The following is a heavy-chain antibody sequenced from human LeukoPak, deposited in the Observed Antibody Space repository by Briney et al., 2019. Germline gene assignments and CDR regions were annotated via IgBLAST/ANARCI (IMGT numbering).Heavy chain of an antibody. CDR3: VRVVTTRSGWYHFDN. CDR2: IATTKPNSCPT. J-gene: IGHJ4*02. CDR1: GFSIADHH. V-gene: IGHV3-72*01. Sequence: GGSLRLSCAGAGFSIADHHMDWVRQAPGTGREGIGRIATTKPNSCPTQYAASVRGRFTISRDDSQNSLYLHLNSLKTEATAVYYCVRVVTTRSGWYHFDNWGLGTLVSVSS. D-gene: IGHD6-13*01.